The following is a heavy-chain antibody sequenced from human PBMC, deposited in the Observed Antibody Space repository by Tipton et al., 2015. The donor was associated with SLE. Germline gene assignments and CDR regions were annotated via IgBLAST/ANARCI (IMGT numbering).Heavy chain of an antibody. CDR1: GGSISSGSYY. CDR3: ARETEDTGWIHSRDYIYYYYYVDV. D-gene: IGHD6-19*01. J-gene: IGHJ6*03. Sequence: LRLSCTVSGGSISSGSYYWSWIRQPAGKGLEWIGRIYTSGNTNYNPSLKSRVTISVDTSKNQFSLELSSVTAADTAVYYCARETEDTGWIHSRDYIYYYYYVDVWGQGTTVTVSS. V-gene: IGHV4-61*02. CDR2: IYTSGNT.